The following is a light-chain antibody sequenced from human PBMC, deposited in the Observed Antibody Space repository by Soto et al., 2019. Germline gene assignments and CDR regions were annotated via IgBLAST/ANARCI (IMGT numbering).Light chain of an antibody. V-gene: IGKV1-5*01. CDR1: RSISSW. Sequence: EIQMTQSPSTLAASVGDRGAITCLGSRSISSWLAWYQQKLGRAPRLLIYDASSLESGVPSRFSGSGYGTEFTLTISSLQPDDFATYYCQQYNTYSSLTFGGGTKVDIK. CDR2: DAS. CDR3: QQYNTYSSLT. J-gene: IGKJ4*01.